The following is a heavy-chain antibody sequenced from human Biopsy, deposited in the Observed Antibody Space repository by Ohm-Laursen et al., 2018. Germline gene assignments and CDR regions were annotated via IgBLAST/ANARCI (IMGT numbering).Heavy chain of an antibody. Sequence: SVKVACKASGGTFTRYAMHWVRQAPGQGLEWMGRIISVHDIANYAQKFQGRVTITADKSTSTAYMELRNLRSEDTAVYYCARTLVDCTSGTCYDVGDGMDVWGQGTTVIVSS. CDR1: GGTFTRYA. J-gene: IGHJ6*02. D-gene: IGHD2-15*01. CDR2: IISVHDIA. V-gene: IGHV1-69*04. CDR3: ARTLVDCTSGTCYDVGDGMDV.